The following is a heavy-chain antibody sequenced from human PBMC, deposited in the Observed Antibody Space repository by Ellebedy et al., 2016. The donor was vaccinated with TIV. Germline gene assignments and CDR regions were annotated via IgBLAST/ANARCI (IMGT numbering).Heavy chain of an antibody. D-gene: IGHD2-2*01. CDR3: AGIRCSTSCYPPDY. CDR2: INHSGST. J-gene: IGHJ4*02. Sequence: SETLSLTXAVYGGSFSGYYWSWIRQPPGKGLEWIGEINHSGSTNYNPSLKSRVTISVDTSKNQFSLKLSSVTAADTAVYYCAGIRCSTSCYPPDYWGQGTLVTVSS. CDR1: GGSFSGYY. V-gene: IGHV4-34*01.